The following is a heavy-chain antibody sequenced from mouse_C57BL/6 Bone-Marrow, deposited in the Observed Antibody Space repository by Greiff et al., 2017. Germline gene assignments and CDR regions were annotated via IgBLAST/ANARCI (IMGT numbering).Heavy chain of an antibody. CDR3: ARDYDYYAMDY. V-gene: IGHV1-50*01. J-gene: IGHJ4*01. CDR2: IDPSDSYT. Sequence: QVQLQQPGAELVKPGASVKLSCKASGYTFTSYWMQWVKQRPGQGLAWIGEIDPSDSYTNYNQKFKGKATLTVDTSSSTAYMQLSSLTSEDSAVYYCARDYDYYAMDYWGQGTSVTVSS. D-gene: IGHD1-1*01. CDR1: GYTFTSYW.